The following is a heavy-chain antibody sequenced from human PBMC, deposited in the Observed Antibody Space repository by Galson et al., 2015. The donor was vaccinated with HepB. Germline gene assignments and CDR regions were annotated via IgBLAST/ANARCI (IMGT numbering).Heavy chain of an antibody. Sequence: CAISGDSVSSNSAAWNWIRQSPSRGLEWLGRTYYRSKWYNDYAVSVKSRITINPDTSKNQFSLQLNSVTPEDTAVYYCARVEYQLLYKDYYYGMDVWGQGTTVTVSS. CDR1: GDSVSSNSAA. CDR2: TYYRSKWYN. CDR3: ARVEYQLLYKDYYYGMDV. J-gene: IGHJ6*02. D-gene: IGHD2-2*02. V-gene: IGHV6-1*01.